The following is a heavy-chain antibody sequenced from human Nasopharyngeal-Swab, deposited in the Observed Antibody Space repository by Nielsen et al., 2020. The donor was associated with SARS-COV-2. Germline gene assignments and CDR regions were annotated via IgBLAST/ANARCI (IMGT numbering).Heavy chain of an antibody. V-gene: IGHV4-59*01. CDR3: ATSDGGSGYS. J-gene: IGHJ4*02. Sequence: SETLSLTCTGSGGSISSYYWSWIRQPPGKGLEWIGYIYYSGSTNYNPSLKSRVTISVDTSKNQFSLKLSSVTAADTAVYYCATSDGGSGYSWGQGTLVTVSS. CDR2: IYYSGST. CDR1: GGSISSYY. D-gene: IGHD3-22*01.